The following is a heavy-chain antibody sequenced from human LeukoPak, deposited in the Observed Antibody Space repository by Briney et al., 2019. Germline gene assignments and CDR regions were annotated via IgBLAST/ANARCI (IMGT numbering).Heavy chain of an antibody. CDR2: IYYSGST. V-gene: IGHV4-59*01. CDR3: ARATHSWYDYGDYGGGYGVSGFDY. Sequence: SETLSLTCTVSGGSISSYYWSWIRQSPGKGLEWVGYIYYSGSTNYNPSLKSRVTISVDTSKNQFSLKLSSVTAADTAGYYCARATHSWYDYGDYGGGYGVSGFDYWGQGTLVTVSS. J-gene: IGHJ4*02. D-gene: IGHD4-17*01. CDR1: GGSISSYY.